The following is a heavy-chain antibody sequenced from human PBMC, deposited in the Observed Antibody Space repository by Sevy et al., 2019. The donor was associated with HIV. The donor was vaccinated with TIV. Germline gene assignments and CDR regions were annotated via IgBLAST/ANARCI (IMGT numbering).Heavy chain of an antibody. Sequence: GGSLRLSCAASGFTFSRYSMHWVRQAPGKGLEWVATISFDASNKQYADSVKGRFTISRDNFQNSLFLQMNSLRPEDTAVYYCALERLSSDVAEYFQNWGQGTLVTVSS. V-gene: IGHV3-30*04. D-gene: IGHD1-1*01. J-gene: IGHJ1*01. CDR2: ISFDASNK. CDR3: ALERLSSDVAEYFQN. CDR1: GFTFSRYS.